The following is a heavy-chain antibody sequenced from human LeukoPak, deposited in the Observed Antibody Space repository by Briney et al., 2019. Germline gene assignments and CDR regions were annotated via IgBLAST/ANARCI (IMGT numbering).Heavy chain of an antibody. J-gene: IGHJ6*02. CDR1: GYTFTNYG. D-gene: IGHD3-9*01. V-gene: IGHV1-18*01. CDR3: ARGDYDILTGRPYDGMDV. Sequence: ASVKVSCKASGYTFTNYGISWVRQAPGQGLEWMGWISAYNGNTNYAQKLQGRVTMTTDTSTSTAYMELRSLRSDDTAVYYCARGDYDILTGRPYDGMDVWGQGTTVTVSS. CDR2: ISAYNGNT.